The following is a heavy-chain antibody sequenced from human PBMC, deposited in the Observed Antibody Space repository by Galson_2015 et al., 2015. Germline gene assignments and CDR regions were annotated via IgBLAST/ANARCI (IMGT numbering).Heavy chain of an antibody. CDR1: GFTFSSYA. CDR3: ARDSRPIVVVPAALFD. CDR2: ISYDGSNK. J-gene: IGHJ4*02. D-gene: IGHD2-2*01. V-gene: IGHV3-30-3*01. Sequence: SLRLSCAASGFTFSSYAMHWVRQAPGKGLEWVAVISYDGSNKYYADSVKGRFTISRDNSKNTLYLQMNSLRAEDTAVYYCARDSRPIVVVPAALFDWGQGTLVTVSS.